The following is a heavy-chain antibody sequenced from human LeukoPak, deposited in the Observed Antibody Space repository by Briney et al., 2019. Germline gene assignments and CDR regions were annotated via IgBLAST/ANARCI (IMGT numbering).Heavy chain of an antibody. D-gene: IGHD6-13*01. CDR1: GGSFSGYY. CDR2: INHSGST. J-gene: IGHJ4*02. CDR3: ARGDRRRVAAAGSPQLY. V-gene: IGHV4-34*01. Sequence: SSETLSLTCAVYGGSFSGYYWSWIRQPPGKGLEWSGEINHSGSTNYNPSLKSRVTISVDTSKNQFSLKLSSVTAADTAVYYCARGDRRRVAAAGSPQLYWGQGTLVTVSS.